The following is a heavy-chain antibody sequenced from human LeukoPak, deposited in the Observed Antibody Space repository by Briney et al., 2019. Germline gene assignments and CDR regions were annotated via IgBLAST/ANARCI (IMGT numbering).Heavy chain of an antibody. J-gene: IGHJ4*02. CDR3: ARAAYTTGRGYYFHS. D-gene: IGHD2/OR15-2a*01. V-gene: IGHV3-74*01. CDR2: INHDGTGP. Sequence: PGGSLRHSCAASGFTFSYYWMHWVRQAPGKGLVWVSRINHDGTGPTYADSVKGRFTISRDNAKNTLYLQMNSLRAEDTAVYYCARAAYTTGRGYYFHSWGQGTLVTVSS. CDR1: GFTFSYYW.